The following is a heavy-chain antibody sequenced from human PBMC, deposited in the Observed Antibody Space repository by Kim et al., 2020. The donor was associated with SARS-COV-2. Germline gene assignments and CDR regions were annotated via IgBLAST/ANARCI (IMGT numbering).Heavy chain of an antibody. D-gene: IGHD4-4*01. CDR3: ARTGGVTTLFDY. J-gene: IGHJ4*02. CDR2: IYYGGST. Sequence: SETLSLTCTVSGGSISSSSYYWGWIRQPPGKGLEWIGSIYYGGSTYYNPSLKSRVTISVDTSKNQFSLKLSSVTAADTAVYYCARTGGVTTLFDYWGQGTLVTVSS. CDR1: GGSISSSSYY. V-gene: IGHV4-39*01.